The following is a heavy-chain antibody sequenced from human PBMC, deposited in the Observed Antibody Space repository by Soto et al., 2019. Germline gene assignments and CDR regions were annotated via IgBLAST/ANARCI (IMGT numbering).Heavy chain of an antibody. J-gene: IGHJ5*02. CDR1: GGSISSGGYS. D-gene: IGHD6-13*01. CDR3: ARDGFDSSSSWYGHWFDP. CDR2: IYHSGST. V-gene: IGHV4-30-2*01. Sequence: TSETLSLTCAVSGGSISSGGYSWSWIRQPPGKGLEWIGYIYHSGSTNYNPSLKSRVTISVDKSKNQFSLKLSSVTAADTAVYYCARDGFDSSSSWYGHWFDPWGQGTLVTVSS.